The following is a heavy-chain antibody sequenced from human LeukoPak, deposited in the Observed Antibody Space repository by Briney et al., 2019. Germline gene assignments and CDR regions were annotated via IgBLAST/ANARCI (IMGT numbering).Heavy chain of an antibody. V-gene: IGHV3-23*01. J-gene: IGHJ4*02. D-gene: IGHD1-26*01. CDR1: GFTFSSYA. CDR3: ARDRGGSYYLWATTFFDY. Sequence: PGGSLRLSCAASGFTFSSYAMSWVRQAPGKGLEWVSAISGSGGSTYYADSVKGRFTISRDNSKNTLYLQMNSLRADDTAVYYCARDRGGSYYLWATTFFDYWGQGTLVTVSS. CDR2: ISGSGGST.